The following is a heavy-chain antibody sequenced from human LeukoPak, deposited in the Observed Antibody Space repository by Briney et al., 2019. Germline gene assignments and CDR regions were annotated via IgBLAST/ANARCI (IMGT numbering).Heavy chain of an antibody. V-gene: IGHV1-2*02. Sequence: ASVKVSCKASGYTFIGYYMHWVRQAPGQGREGMGWINPNSGGTNYAQKFKGSVTMTRGTSISTAYMEMSRLRSDDTVVYYCARGIRPGRFTAFDIWGQGTMVIVSS. D-gene: IGHD1-1*01. CDR2: INPNSGGT. J-gene: IGHJ3*02. CDR1: GYTFIGYY. CDR3: ARGIRPGRFTAFDI.